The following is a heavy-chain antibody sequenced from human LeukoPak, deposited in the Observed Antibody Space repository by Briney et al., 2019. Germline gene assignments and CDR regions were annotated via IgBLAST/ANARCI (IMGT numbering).Heavy chain of an antibody. CDR2: IWYAESST. Sequence: GGSLRLSCAASGFSFSGYGMHWVRQAPGKGLEWVAVIWYAESSTYYTDSVKGRFTISRDNFKKTVYLQMNSLRDEDTSVYYCARDGSFGRDVWGQGTTVTVSS. CDR1: GFSFSGYG. J-gene: IGHJ6*02. CDR3: ARDGSFGRDV. D-gene: IGHD6-19*01. V-gene: IGHV3-33*01.